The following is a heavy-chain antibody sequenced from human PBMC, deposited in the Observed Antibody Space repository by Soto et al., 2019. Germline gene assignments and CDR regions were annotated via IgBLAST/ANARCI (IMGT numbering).Heavy chain of an antibody. CDR1: GFTFSSYG. Sequence: VQLVESGGGLVQPGRSLRLSCAASGFTFSSYGMHWVRQAPGKGLEWVAVIWYDGSNKYYADSVKGRFTISRDNSKNTLYLQMNSLRAEDTAVYYCARGTTITYYYYGMDVWGQGTTVTVSS. V-gene: IGHV3-33*08. J-gene: IGHJ6*02. D-gene: IGHD5-12*01. CDR3: ARGTTITYYYYGMDV. CDR2: IWYDGSNK.